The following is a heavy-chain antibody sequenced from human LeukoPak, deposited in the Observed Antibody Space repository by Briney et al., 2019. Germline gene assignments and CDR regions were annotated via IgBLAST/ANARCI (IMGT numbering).Heavy chain of an antibody. CDR3: ARGAQTAVAGTDLDY. Sequence: ASVKVSCKASGYTFTGYYMHWVRQAPGQGLEWMGWINPNSGDTNYAQKFQGWVTMTRDTSISTAYMELSRLRSDDTAVYYCARGAQTAVAGTDLDYWGQGTLVTVSS. CDR2: INPNSGDT. D-gene: IGHD6-19*01. J-gene: IGHJ4*02. CDR1: GYTFTGYY. V-gene: IGHV1-2*04.